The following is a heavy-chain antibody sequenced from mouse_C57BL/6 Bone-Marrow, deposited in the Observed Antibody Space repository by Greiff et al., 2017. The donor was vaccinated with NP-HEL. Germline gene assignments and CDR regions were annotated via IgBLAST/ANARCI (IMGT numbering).Heavy chain of an antibody. J-gene: IGHJ1*03. CDR2: ISYDGSN. V-gene: IGHV3-6*01. CDR1: GYSITSGYY. CDR3: ARVSNYRYFDV. D-gene: IGHD2-5*01. Sequence: EVQLQESGPGLVKPSQSLSLTCSVTGYSITSGYYWNWIRQFPGNKLEWMGYISYDGSNNYNPSLKNRISITRDTSKNQFFLKLNSVTTEDTATYYCARVSNYRYFDVWGTGTTVTVSS.